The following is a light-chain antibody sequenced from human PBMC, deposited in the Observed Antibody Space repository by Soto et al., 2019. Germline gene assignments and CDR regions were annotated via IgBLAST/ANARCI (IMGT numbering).Light chain of an antibody. CDR3: QQYGSSQYT. Sequence: EIVLTQSPASPSLSPGERATLSCRASQSVSSSYLAWYQHKPGQAPRLLIYGASSRATGIPDRFSGSGSGTDFTLTISRLEPEDFAVYYCQQYGSSQYTFGQGTKLEIK. CDR2: GAS. CDR1: QSVSSSY. V-gene: IGKV3-20*01. J-gene: IGKJ2*01.